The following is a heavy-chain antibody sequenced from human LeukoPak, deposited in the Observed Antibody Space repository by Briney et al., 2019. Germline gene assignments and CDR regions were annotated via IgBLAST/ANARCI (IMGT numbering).Heavy chain of an antibody. D-gene: IGHD3-22*01. CDR3: ARDPHPRSSGYYTFDY. CDR2: ISYDGSNK. V-gene: IGHV3-30*03. Sequence: GGSLRLSCAASGFTFSSYWMHWVRQAPGKGLEWVAVISYDGSNKYYADSVKGRFTISRDNSKNTLYLQMNSLRAEDTAVYYCARDPHPRSSGYYTFDYWGQGTLVTVSS. CDR1: GFTFSSYW. J-gene: IGHJ4*02.